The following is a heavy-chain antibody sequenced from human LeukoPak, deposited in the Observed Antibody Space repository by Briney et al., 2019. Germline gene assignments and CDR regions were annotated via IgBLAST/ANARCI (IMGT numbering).Heavy chain of an antibody. D-gene: IGHD6-13*01. CDR2: ISSSSSYI. CDR3: ARDKATGSAADQGVYYYMDV. V-gene: IGHV3-21*01. Sequence: GGSLRLSCAASGFTFSSYSMNWVRQAPGKGLEWVSSISSSSSYIYYADSVKGRFTISRDNAKNSLYLQMNSLRAEDTAVYYCARDKATGSAADQGVYYYMDVWGKGTTVTVSS. J-gene: IGHJ6*03. CDR1: GFTFSSYS.